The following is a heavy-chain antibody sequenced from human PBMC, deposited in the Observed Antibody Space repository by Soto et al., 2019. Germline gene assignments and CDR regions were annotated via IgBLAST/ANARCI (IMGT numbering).Heavy chain of an antibody. CDR2: VSYDGSNK. Sequence: RQTPGKGLEWVAVVSYDGSNKYYADAVKGRFTISRDNSKNTLYLQMNSMRAEDTAVYYCAKDYTRCYDYGISYDCTGGVSYWGQGILVTVSS. D-gene: IGHD5-12*01. V-gene: IGHV3-30*18. J-gene: IGHJ4*02. CDR3: AKDYTRCYDYGISYDCTGGVSY.